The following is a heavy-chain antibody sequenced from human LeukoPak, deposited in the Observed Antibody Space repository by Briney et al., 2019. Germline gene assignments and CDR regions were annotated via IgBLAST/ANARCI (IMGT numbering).Heavy chain of an antibody. J-gene: IGHJ3*02. V-gene: IGHV3-33*01. CDR3: ASQIRGNTAFDI. CDR1: GFTFSSYG. CDR2: IWYDGSNK. Sequence: GGSLRLSCAASGFTFSSYGMHWVRQAPGKGLEWVAVIWYDGSNKYYADSVKGRFTISRDNSKNSLYLQMNSLRAEDTAVYYCASQIRGNTAFDIWGQGTMVTVSS. D-gene: IGHD2-2*02.